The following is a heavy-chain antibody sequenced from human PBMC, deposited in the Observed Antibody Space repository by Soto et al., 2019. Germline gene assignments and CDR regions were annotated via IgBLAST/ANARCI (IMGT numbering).Heavy chain of an antibody. Sequence: PGESLKISCKGSGYSFTSYWIGWVRQIPGKGLEWMGIIYPGDSDTRYSPSFQGQVTISADKSISTAYLQWSSLKASDTAIYYCARRNYYDSSGYYYDAFDIWGQGTMVTVSS. V-gene: IGHV5-51*01. CDR3: ARRNYYDSSGYYYDAFDI. CDR1: GYSFTSYW. J-gene: IGHJ3*02. CDR2: IYPGDSDT. D-gene: IGHD3-22*01.